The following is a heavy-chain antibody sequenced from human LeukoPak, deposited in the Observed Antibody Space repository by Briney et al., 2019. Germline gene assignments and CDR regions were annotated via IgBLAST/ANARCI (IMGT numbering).Heavy chain of an antibody. J-gene: IGHJ4*02. CDR1: GFTFSSYW. D-gene: IGHD2-2*01. CDR2: IKQDGSEK. V-gene: IGHV3-7*01. Sequence: GGSLRLSCAASGFTFSSYWMHWVRQAPGKGLELVANIKQDGSEKYYVDSVKGRFTISRDNAKNSLYLQMSSLRVEDTAVYYCARVGCTTTSCLANWGQGTLVTVSS. CDR3: ARVGCTTTSCLAN.